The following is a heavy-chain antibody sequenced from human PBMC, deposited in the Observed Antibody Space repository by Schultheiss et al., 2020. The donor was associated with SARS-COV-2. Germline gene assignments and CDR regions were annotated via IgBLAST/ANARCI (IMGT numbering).Heavy chain of an antibody. CDR3: ARRYDFWSGYYCNAFDI. CDR1: GYIFTNYW. Sequence: GESLKISCQGSGYIFTNYWIIWVRQMPGKGLEWMGRIDPSDSYTDYSPSFEGHVTISADKSINTSYLQWSSLKASDTAMYYCARRYDFWSGYYCNAFDIWGQGTMVTVSS. D-gene: IGHD3-3*01. J-gene: IGHJ3*02. CDR2: IDPSDSYT. V-gene: IGHV5-10-1*01.